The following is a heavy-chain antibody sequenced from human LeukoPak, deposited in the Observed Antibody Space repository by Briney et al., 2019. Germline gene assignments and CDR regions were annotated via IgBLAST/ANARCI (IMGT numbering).Heavy chain of an antibody. J-gene: IGHJ4*02. V-gene: IGHV3-7*01. CDR2: IKEDGSEK. CDR1: GFTFSSSW. D-gene: IGHD3/OR15-3a*01. CDR3: ATGLYYFDY. Sequence: PGGSLRLSCAASGFTFSSSWMTWVRQAPGKGLEWVANIKEDGSEKYYVDSEQGRFTISRDNAKNSLYLQMNSLRAEDTAVYYCATGLYYFDYWGQGTLVTVSS.